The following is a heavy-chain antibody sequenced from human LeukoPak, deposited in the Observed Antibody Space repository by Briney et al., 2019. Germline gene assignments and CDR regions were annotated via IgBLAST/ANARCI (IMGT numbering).Heavy chain of an antibody. V-gene: IGHV1-2*02. J-gene: IGHJ4*02. Sequence: ASVKVSCKASGYTFTGYYMHWVRQAPGQGLEWMGWINTNSGGTNYAQKVQGRVTMTRDTSISTAYMELSRLRSDDTAVYYCARDLLVLRYFDWYFDYWGQGTLVTVSS. CDR2: INTNSGGT. CDR3: ARDLLVLRYFDWYFDY. D-gene: IGHD3-9*01. CDR1: GYTFTGYY.